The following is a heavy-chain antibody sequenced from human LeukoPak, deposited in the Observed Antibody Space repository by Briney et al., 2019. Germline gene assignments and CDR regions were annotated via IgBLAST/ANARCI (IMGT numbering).Heavy chain of an antibody. CDR1: GFTFSSYD. CDR2: ISGSGGST. J-gene: IGHJ6*03. Sequence: GGSLRLSCAASGFTFSSYDMSWVRQAPGKGLEWVSAISGSGGSTYYADSVKGRFTISRDNSKNTLYIQMNSLRAEDTAVYYCAKDGSWGDYYFYFYMDVWGTGTTVTVSS. V-gene: IGHV3-23*01. CDR3: AKDGSWGDYYFYFYMDV. D-gene: IGHD3-16*01.